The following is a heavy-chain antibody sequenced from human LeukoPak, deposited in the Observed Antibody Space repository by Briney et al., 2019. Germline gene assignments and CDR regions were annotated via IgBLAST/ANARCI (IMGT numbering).Heavy chain of an antibody. D-gene: IGHD3-22*01. CDR3: ARAQTYYDSSGYYYAN. V-gene: IGHV1-2*02. CDR2: INPNSGGT. CDR1: GYTFTGYY. Sequence: GASVKVSCKASGYTFTGYYMHWVRQAPGQGFEWMGWINPNSGGTNYAQKFQGRVTMTRDTSISTAYMELSRLRSDDTAVYYCARAQTYYDSSGYYYANWGQGTLVTVSS. J-gene: IGHJ4*02.